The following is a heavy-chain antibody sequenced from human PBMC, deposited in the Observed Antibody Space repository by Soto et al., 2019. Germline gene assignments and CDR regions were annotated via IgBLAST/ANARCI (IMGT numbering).Heavy chain of an antibody. CDR2: ISYDGSNK. V-gene: IGHV3-30*18. Sequence: QVQLVESGGGVVQPGRSLRLSCAASGFTSSSYGMHWVRQAPGKGLEWVAVISYDGSNKYYADSVKGRFTISRDNSKNTLYLQMNSLRAEDTAVYCCAKGSAVKYPGGFDYWGQGTLVTVSS. J-gene: IGHJ4*02. CDR3: AKGSAVKYPGGFDY. CDR1: GFTSSSYG. D-gene: IGHD3-16*01.